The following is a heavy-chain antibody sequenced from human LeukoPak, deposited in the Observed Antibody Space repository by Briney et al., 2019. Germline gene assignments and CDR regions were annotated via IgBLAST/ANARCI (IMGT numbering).Heavy chain of an antibody. Sequence: QPGRSLRLSCAASGFTFSDYWMHWVRQAPGKGLEWISRIRTDGSITAYADSVKGRFTISRDNAKNILYLQMSSLRGEDTAVYFCARDRSPGWFDPWGQGTLVTVSS. CDR3: ARDRSPGWFDP. CDR2: IRTDGSIT. V-gene: IGHV3-74*01. D-gene: IGHD6-13*01. CDR1: GFTFSDYW. J-gene: IGHJ5*02.